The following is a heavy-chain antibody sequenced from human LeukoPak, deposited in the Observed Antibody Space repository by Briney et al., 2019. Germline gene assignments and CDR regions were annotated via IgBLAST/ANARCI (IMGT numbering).Heavy chain of an antibody. CDR3: ARSFDI. Sequence: GGSLRLSCAATGFTFSSYEMNWVRQAPGKGLEWVSHISNSGGSIYYADSVKGRFTISRDNAKNSLYLQMNSLRAEDTAVYYCARSFDIWGQGTMVTVSS. CDR1: GFTFSSYE. V-gene: IGHV3-48*03. J-gene: IGHJ3*02. CDR2: ISNSGGSI.